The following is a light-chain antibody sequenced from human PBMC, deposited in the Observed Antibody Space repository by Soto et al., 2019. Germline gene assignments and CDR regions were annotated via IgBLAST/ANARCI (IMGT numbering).Light chain of an antibody. CDR3: QQRSNWPIT. CDR1: QSVSSN. J-gene: IGKJ5*01. V-gene: IGKV3-11*01. CDR2: GAF. Sequence: EIVMTQSPVTLSVSPGGKVTLSCRASQSVSSNLAWYQQKPGQAPSLLIYGAFTRATGIPARFSGTGSGTDFTLTISSLEPEDFAVYYCQQRSNWPITFGQGTRLEIK.